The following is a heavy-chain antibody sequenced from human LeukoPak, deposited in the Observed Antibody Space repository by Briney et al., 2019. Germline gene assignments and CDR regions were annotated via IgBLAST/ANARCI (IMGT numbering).Heavy chain of an antibody. CDR2: INSDGSST. D-gene: IGHD6-19*01. J-gene: IGHJ4*02. CDR1: GFTFSNYW. V-gene: IGHV3-74*01. CDR3: ARDPKQGWYDY. Sequence: PGGSLILSCAASGFTFSNYWMHWVRQAPGKGLVWVSRINSDGSSTSYADSVKGRFTISRDNAKNTLYLQMNSLRAEDTAVYYCARDPKQGWYDYWGQGILVTVSS.